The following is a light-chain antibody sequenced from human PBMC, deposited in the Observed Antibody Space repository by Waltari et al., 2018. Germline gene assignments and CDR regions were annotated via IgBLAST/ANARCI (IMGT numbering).Light chain of an antibody. Sequence: EIVMTQSPATLSVSPGERATLSCRVSQSISNTLTWYQQKPGQAPRLLVYDPSARATGGPASSIGSGAGRAFSITINSMQYQDYSVYYCQQYSDWLPGTFGHGTKVDIK. CDR2: DPS. V-gene: IGKV3-15*01. J-gene: IGKJ3*01. CDR1: QSISNT. CDR3: QQYSDWLPGT.